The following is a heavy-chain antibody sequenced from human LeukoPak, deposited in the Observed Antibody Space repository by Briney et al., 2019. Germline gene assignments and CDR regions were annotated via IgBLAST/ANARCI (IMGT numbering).Heavy chain of an antibody. V-gene: IGHV3-20*04. D-gene: IGHD1-26*01. CDR1: GFTFDDYG. Sequence: GGSLRLSCAASGFTFDDYGMGWVRQAPEKGLEWVSNINWNGGSTGYADSVRGRFTISRDNAKNSLYLQMNSLRAEDTALYYCARASSLSQRAFDIWGQGTMVTVSS. CDR3: ARASSLSQRAFDI. J-gene: IGHJ3*02. CDR2: INWNGGST.